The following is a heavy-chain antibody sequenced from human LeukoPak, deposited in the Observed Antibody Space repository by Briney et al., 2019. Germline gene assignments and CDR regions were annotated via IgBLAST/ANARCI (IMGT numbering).Heavy chain of an antibody. J-gene: IGHJ4*02. D-gene: IGHD4-11*01. CDR1: GYSFTTYY. V-gene: IGHV5-10-1*01. CDR2: IDPSDSYT. CDR3: ARDYSNYRYYFDS. Sequence: GESLKISCKGSGYSFTTYYITWLRQMPGKGLEWMGRIDPSDSYTNYSPSFQGHVTISADKSISTAYLQWSSLKASDTAMYYCARDYSNYRYYFDSWGQGTLVTVSS.